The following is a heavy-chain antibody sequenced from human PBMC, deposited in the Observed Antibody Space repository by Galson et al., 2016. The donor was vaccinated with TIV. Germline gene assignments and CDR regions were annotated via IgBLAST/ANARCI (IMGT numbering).Heavy chain of an antibody. CDR1: GFTFDDYA. V-gene: IGHV3-9*01. CDR3: VRRYFDTSGYYAFDY. Sequence: SLRLSCAASGFTFDDYAMHWVRQAPGKGLEWVSGISWNSGSIGYADSVKGRFKISRDNAKDSLYPQMNSLRVEDTALYYCVRRYFDTSGYYAFDYWGQGALVTVSS. D-gene: IGHD3-22*01. CDR2: ISWNSGSI. J-gene: IGHJ4*02.